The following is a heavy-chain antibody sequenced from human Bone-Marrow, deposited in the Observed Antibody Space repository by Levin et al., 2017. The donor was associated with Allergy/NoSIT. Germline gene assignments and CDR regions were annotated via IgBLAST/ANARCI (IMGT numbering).Heavy chain of an antibody. Sequence: TGGSLRLSCAASGFTVSSNYMSWVRQAPGKGLEWVSVIYSGGSTYYADSVKGRFTISRDNSKNTLYLQMNSLRAEDTAVYYCARDQELNGWGEHWGQGTLVTVSS. CDR1: GFTVSSNY. J-gene: IGHJ4*02. V-gene: IGHV3-53*01. CDR3: ARDQELNGWGEH. D-gene: IGHD2-8*02. CDR2: IYSGGST.